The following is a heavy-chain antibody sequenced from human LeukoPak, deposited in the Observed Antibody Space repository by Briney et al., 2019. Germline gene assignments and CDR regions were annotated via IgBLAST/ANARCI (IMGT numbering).Heavy chain of an antibody. CDR2: IWYDGSKK. Sequence: PGGSLRLSCAASGFTFNIYGMHWVRQAPGKGLEWVAFIWYDGSKKYYADSVEGRFTISRDNAKNTVYLQMNSLRAEDTAVYYCAKDLSTSWYYFDYWGQGTLVTVSS. V-gene: IGHV3-33*03. J-gene: IGHJ4*02. CDR1: GFTFNIYG. D-gene: IGHD6-13*01. CDR3: AKDLSTSWYYFDY.